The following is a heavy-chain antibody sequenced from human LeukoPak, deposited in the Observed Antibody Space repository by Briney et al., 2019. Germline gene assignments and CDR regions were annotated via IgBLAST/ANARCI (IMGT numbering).Heavy chain of an antibody. CDR1: GGSISSGAHY. CDR2: INYSGST. Sequence: PSQTLSLTCTVSGGSISSGAHYWSWIRQHPGKGLEWIGYINYSGSTYYNPSLKSRVTISAGTSKNQFSLKLSSVTAADTAVYYCARGGSGEGYWGQGTLVTVSS. J-gene: IGHJ4*02. CDR3: ARGGSGEGY. V-gene: IGHV4-31*03. D-gene: IGHD3-10*01.